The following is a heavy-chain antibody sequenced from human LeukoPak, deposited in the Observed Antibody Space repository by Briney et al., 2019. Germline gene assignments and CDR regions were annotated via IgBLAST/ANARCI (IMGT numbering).Heavy chain of an antibody. D-gene: IGHD2-2*01. CDR3: ARHVPAAHVPAATNWFDP. CDR1: GFTFSSYG. Sequence: GGSLRLSCAASGFTFSSYGMHWVRQAPGKGLEWVAVISYDGSNKYYADSVKGRFTISRDNSKNTLYLQMNSLRAEDTAVYYCARHVPAAHVPAATNWFDPWGQGTLVTVSS. J-gene: IGHJ5*02. CDR2: ISYDGSNK. V-gene: IGHV3-30*03.